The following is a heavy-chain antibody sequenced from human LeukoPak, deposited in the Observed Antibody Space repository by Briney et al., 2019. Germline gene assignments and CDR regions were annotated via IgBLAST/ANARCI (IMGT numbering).Heavy chain of an antibody. CDR3: ARAGYSYGSNWFDP. Sequence: SETLSLTCAVYGGSFSGYYWSWIRQPPGKGLEWIGSIYHSGSTYYNPSLKSRVTISVDTSKNQFSLKLSSVTAADTAVYYCARAGYSYGSNWFDPWGQGILVTVSS. J-gene: IGHJ5*02. V-gene: IGHV4-34*01. D-gene: IGHD5-18*01. CDR2: IYHSGST. CDR1: GGSFSGYY.